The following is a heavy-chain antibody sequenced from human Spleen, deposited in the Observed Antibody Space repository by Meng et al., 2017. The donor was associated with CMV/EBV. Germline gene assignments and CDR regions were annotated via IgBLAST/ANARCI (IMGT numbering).Heavy chain of an antibody. CDR3: AGGYSNHAYFDY. Sequence: TVSGGSISSGGYSRGWIRQHAGKSLEWIGYIYYSGSTYYNPSLKSRVIISVDTSKNQFSLNLSSLAAADTAVYYCAGGYSNHAYFDYWGQGTLVTVSS. D-gene: IGHD4-11*01. V-gene: IGHV4-31*03. CDR1: GGSISSGGYS. J-gene: IGHJ4*02. CDR2: IYYSGST.